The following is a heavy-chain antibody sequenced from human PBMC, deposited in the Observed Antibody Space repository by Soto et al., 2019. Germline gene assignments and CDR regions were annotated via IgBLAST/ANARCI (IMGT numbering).Heavy chain of an antibody. CDR2: ISSSSSYI. V-gene: IGHV3-21*01. D-gene: IGHD3-22*01. CDR1: GFTFSSYS. J-gene: IGHJ3*02. Sequence: GGSLRLSCAASGFTFSSYSMNWVRQAPGKGLEWVPSISSSSSYIYYADSVKGRFTISRDNAKNSLYLQMNSLRAEDTAVYYCARDFRDSSGYYHAFDIWGQGTMVTVSS. CDR3: ARDFRDSSGYYHAFDI.